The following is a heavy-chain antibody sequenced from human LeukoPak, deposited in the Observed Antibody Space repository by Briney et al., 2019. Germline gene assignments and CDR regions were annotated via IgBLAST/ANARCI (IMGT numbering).Heavy chain of an antibody. Sequence: SSETLSLTCAVSAYSISNAHFWGWIRQPPEKGLEWIESISPSGTTYYNPSLKSRVTISVDSSRRQFSLNLRSVTAADTAIYYCISYIPVEAIGHWGQGTLVTVSS. CDR2: ISPSGTT. CDR1: AYSISNAHF. CDR3: ISYIPVEAIGH. D-gene: IGHD2-2*01. V-gene: IGHV4-38-2*01. J-gene: IGHJ5*02.